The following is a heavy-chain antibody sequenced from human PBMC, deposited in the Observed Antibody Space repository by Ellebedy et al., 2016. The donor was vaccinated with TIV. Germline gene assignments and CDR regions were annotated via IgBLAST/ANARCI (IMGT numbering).Heavy chain of an antibody. CDR2: INPNSGGT. D-gene: IGHD6-13*01. CDR3: AREAYSSSWSEYNWFDP. V-gene: IGHV1-2*02. Sequence: ASVKVSCXASGYTFTGYYMHWVRQAPGQGLEWMGWINPNSGGTNYAQKFQGRVTMTRDTSISTAYMELSRLRSDDTAVYYCAREAYSSSWSEYNWFDPWGQGTLVTVSS. CDR1: GYTFTGYY. J-gene: IGHJ5*02.